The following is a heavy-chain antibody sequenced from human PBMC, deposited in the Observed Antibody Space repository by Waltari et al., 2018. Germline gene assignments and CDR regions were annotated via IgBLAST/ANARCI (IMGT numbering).Heavy chain of an antibody. V-gene: IGHV4-31*03. J-gene: IGHJ6*03. CDR3: AKGSWYGDYYYYMDV. CDR2: IYYSAST. CDR1: GGSISRGGYY. D-gene: IGHD6-13*01. Sequence: QVQLQESGPGLVKPSQTLSLTCTVSGGSISRGGYYWSWIRQHPGKGLEWIGYIYYSASTNDNPSLKSRVTMSVDTSKNQFSLKLISVTAADTAVYYCAKGSWYGDYYYYMDVWGKGTTVTVSS.